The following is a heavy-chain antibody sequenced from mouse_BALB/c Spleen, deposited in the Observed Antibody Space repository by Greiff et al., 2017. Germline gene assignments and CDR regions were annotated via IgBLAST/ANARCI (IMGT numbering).Heavy chain of an antibody. J-gene: IGHJ1*01. CDR3: AREYGSSYNWYFDV. CDR2: ISYSGST. CDR1: GYSITSDYA. V-gene: IGHV3-2*02. D-gene: IGHD1-1*01. Sequence: EVKLEESGPGLVKPSQSLSLTCTVTGYSITSDYAWNWIRQFPGNKLEWMGYISYSGSTSYNPSLKSRISITRDTSKNQFFLQLNSVTTEDTATYYCAREYGSSYNWYFDVWGAGTTVTVSS.